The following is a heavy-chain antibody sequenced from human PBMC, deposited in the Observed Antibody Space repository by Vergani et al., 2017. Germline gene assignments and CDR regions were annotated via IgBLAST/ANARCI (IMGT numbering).Heavy chain of an antibody. Sequence: QVQLQESGPRLVRPSQTLSLTCTVSGGSINTGAYYWSWIRQPAGKGLEWIGRVYTSGMTNYNPSLKSRVTILVDRSKSQLSLKLTSVTAGDTAVYYCARGAWQWLVQFDYWGQGTLVTVSS. D-gene: IGHD6-19*01. CDR3: ARGAWQWLVQFDY. J-gene: IGHJ4*02. CDR2: VYTSGMT. V-gene: IGHV4-61*02. CDR1: GGSINTGAYY.